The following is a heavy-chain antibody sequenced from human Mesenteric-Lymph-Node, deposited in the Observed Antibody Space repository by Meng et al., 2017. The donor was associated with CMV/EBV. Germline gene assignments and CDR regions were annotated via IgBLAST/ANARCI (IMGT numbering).Heavy chain of an antibody. CDR2: IYWIDGK. Sequence: QITLKESSRTLVEPTQTRTRTCTFSGLSLCTYAVGIDWIRQPPGKALEWLALIYWIDGKRYNPSLESRCTIAMYSSKSQVVLTMTNIDPLDTATYYCAHRGSSGSYHQWGQGTLVTVSS. D-gene: IGHD3-10*01. V-gene: IGHV2-5*01. J-gene: IGHJ1*01. CDR3: AHRGSSGSYHQ. CDR1: GLSLCTYAVG.